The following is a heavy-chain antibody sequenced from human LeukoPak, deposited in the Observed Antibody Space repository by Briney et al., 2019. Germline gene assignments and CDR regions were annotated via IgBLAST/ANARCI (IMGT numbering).Heavy chain of an antibody. CDR2: IYYSGST. V-gene: IGHV4-39*01. CDR1: GGSISSGSYY. Sequence: SATLSLTCTVSGGSISSGSYYWGWVRQPPGKGLEWIGSIYYSGSTYYNPSLTSRVTISVDTSKNQFSLKLSSVTAADTAVYYCAISAVAGTGFDYWGQGTLVTVSS. D-gene: IGHD6-19*01. J-gene: IGHJ4*02. CDR3: AISAVAGTGFDY.